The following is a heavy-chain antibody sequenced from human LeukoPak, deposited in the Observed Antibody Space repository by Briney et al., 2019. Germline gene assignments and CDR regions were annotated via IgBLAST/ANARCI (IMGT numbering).Heavy chain of an antibody. CDR2: ISYDGSNK. Sequence: GGSLRLSCAASGFTFSSYAMHWVRQAPGKGLEWVAVISYDGSNKYYADSVKGRFTISRDNSKNTLYLQMNSLRAEDTAVYYCARAYTRGYSYGYWGQGTLVTVSS. V-gene: IGHV3-30-3*01. J-gene: IGHJ4*02. CDR3: ARAYTRGYSYGY. CDR1: GFTFSSYA. D-gene: IGHD5-18*01.